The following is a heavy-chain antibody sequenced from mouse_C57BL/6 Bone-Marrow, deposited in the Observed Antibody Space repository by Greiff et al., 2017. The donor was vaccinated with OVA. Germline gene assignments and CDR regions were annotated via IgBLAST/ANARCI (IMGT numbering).Heavy chain of an antibody. CDR3: ARYGNWYFDV. CDR1: GFTFSSYG. J-gene: IGHJ1*03. V-gene: IGHV5-6*01. CDR2: ISSGGSYT. Sequence: EVHLVESGGDLVKPGGSLKLSCAASGFTFSSYGMSWVRQTPDKRLEWVATISSGGSYTYYPDSVKGRFTISRDNAKNTLYLQMSSLKSEDTAMYYCARYGNWYFDVWGTGTTVTVSS. D-gene: IGHD1-1*01.